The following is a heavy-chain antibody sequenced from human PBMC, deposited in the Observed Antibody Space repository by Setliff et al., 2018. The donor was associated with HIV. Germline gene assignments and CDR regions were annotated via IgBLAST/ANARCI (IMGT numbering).Heavy chain of an antibody. Sequence: PSETLSLTCTVSGGSISSYYWSWIRQPPGKGLEWIGYIYTSGSTNYNPSLRSRVTILVDTSRNQFSLKMNSVTAADTAVYYCARAAYSGTYVWEPATDLWGRGTLVTVSS. CDR1: GGSISSYY. V-gene: IGHV4-4*08. D-gene: IGHD1-26*01. CDR3: ARAAYSGTYVWEPATDL. CDR2: IYTSGST. J-gene: IGHJ2*01.